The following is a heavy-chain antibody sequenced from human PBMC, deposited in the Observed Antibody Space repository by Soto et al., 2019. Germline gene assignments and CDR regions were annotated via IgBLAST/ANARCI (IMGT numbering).Heavy chain of an antibody. J-gene: IGHJ6*02. CDR1: GYTFTSYD. CDR3: ARTDDGGSYYYYYGMDV. Sequence: ASVKVSCKASGYTFTSYDINWVRQATGQGLEWMGWMNPNSGNTGYAQKFQGRVTMTRNTSISTAYMELSSLRSEDTAVYYCARTDDGGSYYYYYGMDVWGQGTTVTVSS. D-gene: IGHD1-26*01. CDR2: MNPNSGNT. V-gene: IGHV1-8*01.